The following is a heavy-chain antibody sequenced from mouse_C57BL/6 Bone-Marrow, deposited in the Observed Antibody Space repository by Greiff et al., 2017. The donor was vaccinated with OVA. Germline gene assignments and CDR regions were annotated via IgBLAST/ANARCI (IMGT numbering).Heavy chain of an antibody. D-gene: IGHD1-1*01. J-gene: IGHJ4*01. CDR1: GYTFTSYW. CDR3: AAYGSSYPDY. Sequence: QVQLQQPGAELVKPGASVKLSCKASGYTFTSYWMHWVKQRPGRGLEWIGRIDPNSGGTKYNEKFKSKATLTVDKPSSTAYMQLSRLTSEDAAGYYCAAYGSSYPDYWGQGTSVTVSS. V-gene: IGHV1-72*01. CDR2: IDPNSGGT.